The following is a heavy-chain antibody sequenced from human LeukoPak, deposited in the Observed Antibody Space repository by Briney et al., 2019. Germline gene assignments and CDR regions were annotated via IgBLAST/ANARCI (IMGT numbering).Heavy chain of an antibody. CDR3: ARRRGRYSGDAFDI. CDR1: GYSFNTYW. J-gene: IGHJ3*02. Sequence: GESLKISCKGSGYSFNTYWIGWVRQLPGKGLEWMGFIYPGDSDTRYSPSFQGQVTISADKSMSTAYLQWSSLKASDTAMYYCARRRGRYSGDAFDIWGQGTMVTVSS. V-gene: IGHV5-51*01. CDR2: IYPGDSDT. D-gene: IGHD1-26*01.